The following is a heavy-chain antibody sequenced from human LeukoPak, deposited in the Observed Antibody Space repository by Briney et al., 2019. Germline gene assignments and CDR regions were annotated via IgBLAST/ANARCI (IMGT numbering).Heavy chain of an antibody. V-gene: IGHV3-53*01. CDR3: ARVVDHDYGDYYLDY. D-gene: IGHD4-17*01. J-gene: IGHJ4*02. CDR2: IYSGGST. Sequence: GGSLRLSCAASGFTFATYWMSWVRQAPGKRLECSSVIYSGGSTDYADSVKGRLTISRDNSKNTLYLQMNSLRAEDTAVYYCARVVDHDYGDYYLDYWGQGTLVTVSS. CDR1: GFTFATYW.